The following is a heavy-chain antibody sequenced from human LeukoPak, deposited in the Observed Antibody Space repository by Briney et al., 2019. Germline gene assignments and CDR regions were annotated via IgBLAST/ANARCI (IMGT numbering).Heavy chain of an antibody. V-gene: IGHV4-34*01. D-gene: IGHD3-22*01. CDR3: ARVSEDDSSGYYCYFDY. CDR1: GGSFSGYY. Sequence: SETLSLTCAVYGGSFSGYYWSWIRQPPGKGLEWIGEINHSGSTNYNPSLKSRVTISVDTSKNQFSLKLSSVTAADTAVYYCARVSEDDSSGYYCYFDYWGQGTLVTVSS. J-gene: IGHJ4*02. CDR2: INHSGST.